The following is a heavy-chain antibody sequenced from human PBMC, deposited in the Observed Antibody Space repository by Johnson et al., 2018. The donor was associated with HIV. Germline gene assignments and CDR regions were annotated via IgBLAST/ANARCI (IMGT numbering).Heavy chain of an antibody. CDR1: GFIFSDYY. V-gene: IGHV3-13*01. CDR2: IGPTGDT. CDR3: AKDGAAAGTVGADAFDI. D-gene: IGHD6-13*01. Sequence: VQLLESGGGVVRPGGSLRLSCAASGFIFSDYYMSWIRQATGKGLEWVSAIGPTGDTYYPGSVKGRFTISRDNSKNTLYLQMNSLRAEDTAVYYCAKDGAAAGTVGADAFDIWGQGTMVTVSS. J-gene: IGHJ3*02.